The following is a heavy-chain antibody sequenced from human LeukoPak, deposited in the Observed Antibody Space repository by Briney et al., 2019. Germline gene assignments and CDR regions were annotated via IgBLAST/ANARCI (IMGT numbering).Heavy chain of an antibody. CDR1: GFTFSSYA. Sequence: GGSLRLSCAASGFTFSSYAMSWVRQAPGKGLEWGSAISGSGGSTYYADSVKGRFTISRDNSKNTLYLQMNSLRAEDTAVYYCAKDGEIRSGSYFDYWGQGTLVTVSS. D-gene: IGHD3-10*01. V-gene: IGHV3-23*01. CDR3: AKDGEIRSGSYFDY. J-gene: IGHJ4*02. CDR2: ISGSGGST.